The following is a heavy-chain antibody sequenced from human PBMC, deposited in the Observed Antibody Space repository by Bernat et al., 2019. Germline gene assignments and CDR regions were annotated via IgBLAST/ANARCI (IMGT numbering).Heavy chain of an antibody. V-gene: IGHV3-23*01. Sequence: EVQLLESGGGLVQPGGSLRLSCAASGFTFSSYAMSWVRQAPGKGLEWVSAISGSGGSTYYADSVKGRFTISRDNSKNTLYLQMNSLRAEDTAVYYCANSLAAAGTDYYYGMDVWGQGTTVTVSS. CDR2: ISGSGGST. D-gene: IGHD6-13*01. CDR1: GFTFSSYA. J-gene: IGHJ6*02. CDR3: ANSLAAAGTDYYYGMDV.